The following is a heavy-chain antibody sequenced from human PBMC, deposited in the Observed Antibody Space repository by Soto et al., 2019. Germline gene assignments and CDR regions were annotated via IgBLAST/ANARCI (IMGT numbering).Heavy chain of an antibody. J-gene: IGHJ6*02. V-gene: IGHV3-30*18. CDR1: GFTFSSYC. CDR3: VKELSSNWYYYYGVDV. Sequence: PGGSLILSCAASGFTFSSYCRHWVRQAPGKGLEWVAVISYDGNNEYYADSVKGRFTISRDNSKNTLYLQMSSLRAEDTAVYYCVKELSSNWYYYYGVDVWGQGTTVTVSS. D-gene: IGHD1-1*01. CDR2: ISYDGNNE.